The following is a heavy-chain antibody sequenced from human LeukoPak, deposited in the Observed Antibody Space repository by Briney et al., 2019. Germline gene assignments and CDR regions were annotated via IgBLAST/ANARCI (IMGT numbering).Heavy chain of an antibody. CDR1: EFSVGSNY. D-gene: IGHD4-17*01. CDR2: IYSGGST. V-gene: IGHV3-66*01. CDR3: ARDYSTVTTFFDY. Sequence: PGGSLRLSCAASEFSVGSNYMTWVRQAPGKGLEWVSLIYSGGSTYYADSVKGRFTISRDNAKNSLYLQMNSLRAEDTAVYYCARDYSTVTTFFDYWGQGTLVTVSS. J-gene: IGHJ4*02.